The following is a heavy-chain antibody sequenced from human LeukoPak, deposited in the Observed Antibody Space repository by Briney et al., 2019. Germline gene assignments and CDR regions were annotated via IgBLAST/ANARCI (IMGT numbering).Heavy chain of an antibody. CDR1: GFTFSSYN. Sequence: PGGSLRLSCAASGFTFSSYNMNWVRQAPGKGLEWVSSISTSSSYIYYADSVKGRFTISRDNSKNTLYLQMNSLRAEDTAVYYCAKAHLYYYDSSGYEDYWGQGTLVTVSS. D-gene: IGHD3-22*01. J-gene: IGHJ4*02. CDR2: ISTSSSYI. CDR3: AKAHLYYYDSSGYEDY. V-gene: IGHV3-21*04.